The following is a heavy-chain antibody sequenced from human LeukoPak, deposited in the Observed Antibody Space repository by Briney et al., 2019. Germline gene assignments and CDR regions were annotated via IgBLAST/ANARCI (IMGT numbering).Heavy chain of an antibody. J-gene: IGHJ4*02. CDR1: GGSISGTTYY. D-gene: IGHD2-8*01. Sequence: SETLSLTCIVSGGSISGTTYYWGWIRQPPGKGLEWIGSIYYSGSTWYNPSLKGRLTVSADTSKNQFSLKLTSVTAAGTAVYYCARDRACSNGVCSYFDYWGQGTVVTVSS. CDR3: ARDRACSNGVCSYFDY. V-gene: IGHV4-39*01. CDR2: IYYSGST.